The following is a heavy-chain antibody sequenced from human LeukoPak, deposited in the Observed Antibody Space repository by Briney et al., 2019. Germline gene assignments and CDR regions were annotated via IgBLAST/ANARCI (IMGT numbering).Heavy chain of an antibody. Sequence: PSETLSLTCAVYGGSFSGYYWSWIRQPPGKGLEWIGEINHSGSTNYNPSLKSRVTISVDTSKNQFSLKLSSVTAADTAVYYCARGFDSSVAGAFDIWGQGTMVTVSS. D-gene: IGHD3-22*01. CDR1: GGSFSGYY. V-gene: IGHV4-34*01. CDR3: ARGFDSSVAGAFDI. CDR2: INHSGST. J-gene: IGHJ3*02.